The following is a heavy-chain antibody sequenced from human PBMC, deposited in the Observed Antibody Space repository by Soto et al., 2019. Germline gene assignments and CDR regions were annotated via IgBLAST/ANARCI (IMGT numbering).Heavy chain of an antibody. D-gene: IGHD6-13*01. CDR2: INAANGDT. J-gene: IGHJ5*02. CDR1: GYTFTSYV. CDR3: VRRHVSATGIDWFDP. Sequence: GASVKVYCKASGYTFTSYVIHWVRQAPGQRLEWMGWINAANGDTKYSPKFQGRVTITRDTSASTAYMELSSLRSEDTAVYYCVRRHVSATGIDWFDPWGQGTLVTVSS. V-gene: IGHV1-3*01.